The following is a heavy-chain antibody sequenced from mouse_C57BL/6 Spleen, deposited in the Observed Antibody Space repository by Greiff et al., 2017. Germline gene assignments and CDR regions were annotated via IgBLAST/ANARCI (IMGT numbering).Heavy chain of an antibody. CDR3: ARWDGSSYWTWFAY. D-gene: IGHD1-1*01. CDR2: IYPGDGDT. J-gene: IGHJ3*01. CDR1: GYAFSSSW. Sequence: VQLQQSGPELVKPGASVKISCKASGYAFSSSWMNWVKQRPGKGLEWIGRIYPGDGDTNYNGKFKGKATLTADKSSSTAYMQLSSLTSEDSAVYFGARWDGSSYWTWFAYWGQGTLVTVSA. V-gene: IGHV1-82*01.